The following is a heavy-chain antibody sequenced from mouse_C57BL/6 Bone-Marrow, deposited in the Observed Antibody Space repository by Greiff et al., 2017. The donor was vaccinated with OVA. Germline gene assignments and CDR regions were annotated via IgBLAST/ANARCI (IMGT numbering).Heavy chain of an antibody. CDR3: AGRDGYNRYFDV. J-gene: IGHJ1*03. CDR2: IYPGNSDT. Sequence: EVQLQQSGTVLARPGASVKLSCKTSGYTFTSYWMHWVKQRPGQGLEWIGAIYPGNSDTSYNQKFKGKAKLTAVTSASTAYLELSSLTNEDSAVYDCAGRDGYNRYFDVWGTGTTVTVSS. CDR1: GYTFTSYW. D-gene: IGHD2-3*01. V-gene: IGHV1-5*01.